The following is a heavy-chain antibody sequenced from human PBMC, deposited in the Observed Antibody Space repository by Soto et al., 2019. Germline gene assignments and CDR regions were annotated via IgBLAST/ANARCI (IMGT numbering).Heavy chain of an antibody. J-gene: IGHJ4*02. CDR1: GYTFNSHG. D-gene: IGHD1-1*01. CDR3: ARWVATGGNHFDY. Sequence: QVQLVQSGAGVKKPGASVKVSCKASGYTFNSHGLTWVRQAPGQGLEWMGWISTYNDNTKYAQNLQGRVTLTTDAVTTTAYMELRSLRSDDTAVYYGARWVATGGNHFDYWGQGTLVTVSS. CDR2: ISTYNDNT. V-gene: IGHV1-18*01.